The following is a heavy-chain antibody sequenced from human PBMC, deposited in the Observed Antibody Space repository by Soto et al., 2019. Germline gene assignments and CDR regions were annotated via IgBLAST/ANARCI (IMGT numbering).Heavy chain of an antibody. D-gene: IGHD2-2*01. V-gene: IGHV6-1*01. CDR3: ARLGYCSSTSCSGGGMDV. CDR1: GYSVSSNSAA. CDR2: TYYRSKWYN. J-gene: IGHJ6*02. Sequence: PSHTLSLTCAISGYSVSSNSAALNWIRQSPSRGLEWLGRTYYRSKWYNDYAVSVKSRITINPDTSKNQFSLQLNSVTPEDTAVYYCARLGYCSSTSCSGGGMDVWGQGTTVTVSS.